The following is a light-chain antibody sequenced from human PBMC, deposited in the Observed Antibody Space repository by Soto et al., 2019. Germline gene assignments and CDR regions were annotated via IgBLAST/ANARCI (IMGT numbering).Light chain of an antibody. Sequence: QSVLTQPPSASGTPGQRVTISCSGSSSNIGSNTVNWYQQLPGTAPKLVIYSNNQRPSGVPERFSGSKSGTSASLAISGLQSEDEADYYCVAWDDSLNGYVVFGGGTKVTVL. CDR2: SNN. CDR3: VAWDDSLNGYVV. CDR1: SSNIGSNT. J-gene: IGLJ2*01. V-gene: IGLV1-44*01.